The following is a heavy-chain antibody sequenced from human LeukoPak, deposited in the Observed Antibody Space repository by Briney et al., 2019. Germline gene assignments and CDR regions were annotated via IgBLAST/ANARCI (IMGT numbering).Heavy chain of an antibody. J-gene: IGHJ4*02. Sequence: GGSLRLSCAASGFTFSSYWMSWVRQAPGKGLEWVANIKQDGSEKYYVDSVKGRFTISRDNAKNSLYLQMNSLRAEDTAVYYCARTGLYGSGSLVFDYWGQGTLVTVSS. CDR3: ARTGLYGSGSLVFDY. CDR2: IKQDGSEK. D-gene: IGHD3-10*01. V-gene: IGHV3-7*01. CDR1: GFTFSSYW.